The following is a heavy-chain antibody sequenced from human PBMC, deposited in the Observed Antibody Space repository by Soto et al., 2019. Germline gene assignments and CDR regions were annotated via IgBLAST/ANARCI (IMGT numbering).Heavy chain of an antibody. CDR3: ARNPEYGGDYWGGDY. D-gene: IGHD2-21*01. J-gene: IGHJ4*02. Sequence: QVQLVESGGGVVQPGRSLRLSCAASGFTFSSYGMHWVRQAPGKGLEGVAVIWYDGSNKYYADSVKGRFTISRDNSKNTLYLQMNSLRAEDTAVYYCARNPEYGGDYWGGDYWGQGTLVTVSS. CDR1: GFTFSSYG. V-gene: IGHV3-33*01. CDR2: IWYDGSNK.